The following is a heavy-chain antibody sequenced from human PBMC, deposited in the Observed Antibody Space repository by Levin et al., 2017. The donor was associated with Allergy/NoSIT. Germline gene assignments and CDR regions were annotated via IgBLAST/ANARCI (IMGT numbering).Heavy chain of an antibody. CDR2: IYYSGST. CDR3: ARDPGVVVVAETDSYYYYGMDV. CDR1: GGSISSGGYY. V-gene: IGHV4-31*03. J-gene: IGHJ6*02. D-gene: IGHD2-15*01. Sequence: SETLSLTCTVSGGSISSGGYYWSWIRQHPGKGLEWIGYIYYSGSTYYNPSLKSRVTISVDTSKNQFSLKLSSVTAADTAVYYCARDPGVVVVAETDSYYYYGMDVWGQGTTVTVSS.